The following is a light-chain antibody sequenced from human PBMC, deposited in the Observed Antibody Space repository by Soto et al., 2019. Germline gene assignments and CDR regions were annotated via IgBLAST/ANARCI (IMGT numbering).Light chain of an antibody. Sequence: EIVLTQSPGTLSLSPGERATLSCRASQSVSSSYLAWYQQKPGQAPRLLIYGASSMATGIPDRFSGSGSGTDFTLTISSLEPEDFAVYYCQQYDSSPVTFGQGTKVEIK. CDR2: GAS. CDR3: QQYDSSPVT. CDR1: QSVSSSY. V-gene: IGKV3-20*01. J-gene: IGKJ1*01.